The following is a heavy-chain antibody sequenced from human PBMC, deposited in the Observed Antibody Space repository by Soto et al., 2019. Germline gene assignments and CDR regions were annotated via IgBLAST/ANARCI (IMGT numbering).Heavy chain of an antibody. D-gene: IGHD1-26*01. CDR1: GFTFSSYA. J-gene: IGHJ4*02. V-gene: IGHV3-30-3*01. CDR2: ISYDGSNK. Sequence: PGGSLSLSCAASGFTFSSYAMHWVRQAPGKGLEWVAVISYDGSNKYYADSVKGRFTISRDNSKNTLYLQMNSLRAEDTAVYYCARLQYSGSYYADYWGQGTLVTVSS. CDR3: ARLQYSGSYYADY.